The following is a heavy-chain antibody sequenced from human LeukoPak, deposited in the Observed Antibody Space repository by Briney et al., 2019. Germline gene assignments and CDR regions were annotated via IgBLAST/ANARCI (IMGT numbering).Heavy chain of an antibody. Sequence: GGSLRLSCAASGFTFSSYGMHWVRQAPGKGLEWVAFIRYDGSNKYYADSVKGRFTISRDNSKNTLYLQMNSLRAEDTAVYYCANQRRAHGGVSYYYYYYMDVWGKGTTVTVSS. D-gene: IGHD6-25*01. CDR1: GFTFSSYG. V-gene: IGHV3-30*02. CDR3: ANQRRAHGGVSYYYYYYMDV. J-gene: IGHJ6*03. CDR2: IRYDGSNK.